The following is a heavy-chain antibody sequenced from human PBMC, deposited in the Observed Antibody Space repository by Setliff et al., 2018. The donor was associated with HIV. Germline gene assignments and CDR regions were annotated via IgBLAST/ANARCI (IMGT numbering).Heavy chain of an antibody. V-gene: IGHV4-34*01. Sequence: PSETLSLTCAVYGESFNDYYWTWIRQPPGKGLEWIGEIDHSGNIKYHASLKSRVTISKDTSTNQISLKLRSVTAADTAVYYCARGLNYYGSGSYLPLGYWGQGTLVTVSS. J-gene: IGHJ4*02. D-gene: IGHD3-10*01. CDR3: ARGLNYYGSGSYLPLGY. CDR1: GESFNDYY. CDR2: IDHSGNI.